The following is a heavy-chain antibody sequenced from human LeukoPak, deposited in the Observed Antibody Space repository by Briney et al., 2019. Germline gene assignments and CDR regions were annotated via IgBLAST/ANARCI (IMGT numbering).Heavy chain of an antibody. D-gene: IGHD6-19*01. J-gene: IGHJ4*02. CDR3: AKGLAVAGISFDY. Sequence: PGGPLSLSFPASGFTFRSYGMNWVRQAPGKRLERVAVISYDGSNNYHADSVKVRFTISRDNSKNTLYLQMNSLRAEDTAVYYCAKGLAVAGISFDYWGQGTLVTVSS. V-gene: IGHV3-30*18. CDR2: ISYDGSNN. CDR1: GFTFRSYG.